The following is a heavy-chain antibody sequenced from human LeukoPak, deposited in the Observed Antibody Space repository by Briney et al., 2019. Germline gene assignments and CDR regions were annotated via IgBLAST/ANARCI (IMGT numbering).Heavy chain of an antibody. V-gene: IGHV3-23*01. Sequence: GGSLRLSCTASGFTFSSYAMNWVRQAPGKGLEWVSGIGAGGTFTYYADSVKGRFTIFRDNSKNTLYLQMNSLRAEDTAVYYCARTYYYDSSGSLFDYWGQGTLVTVSS. D-gene: IGHD3-22*01. CDR1: GFTFSSYA. CDR2: IGAGGTFT. CDR3: ARTYYYDSSGSLFDY. J-gene: IGHJ4*02.